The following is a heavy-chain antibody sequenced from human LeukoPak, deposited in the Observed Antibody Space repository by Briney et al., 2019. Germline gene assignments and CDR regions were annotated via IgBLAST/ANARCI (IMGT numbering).Heavy chain of an antibody. CDR3: ARVSGSYSFDY. CDR1: GGSISSYY. V-gene: IGHV4-59*01. J-gene: IGHJ4*02. CDR2: IYYSGST. D-gene: IGHD1-26*01. Sequence: SETLSLTSTVSGGSISSYYWSWIRQPPGKGLEWIGYIYYSGSTNYNPSLKSRVTISVDTSKNQFSLKLSSVTAADTAVYYCARVSGSYSFDYWGQGTLVTVSS.